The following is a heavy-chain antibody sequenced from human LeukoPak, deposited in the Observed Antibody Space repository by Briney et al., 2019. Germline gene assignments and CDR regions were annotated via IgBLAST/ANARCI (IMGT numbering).Heavy chain of an antibody. Sequence: KTGGSLRLSCAASGFTFSSYSMNWVRQAPGKGLEWVSSISSSSSYIYYADSVKGRFTISRDNAKNSLYLQMNSLRAEDTAVYYCARRRIGRSTSGYYFDYWGQGTLVTVS. CDR3: ARRRIGRSTSGYYFDY. V-gene: IGHV3-21*01. CDR1: GFTFSSYS. D-gene: IGHD2-15*01. CDR2: ISSSSSYI. J-gene: IGHJ4*02.